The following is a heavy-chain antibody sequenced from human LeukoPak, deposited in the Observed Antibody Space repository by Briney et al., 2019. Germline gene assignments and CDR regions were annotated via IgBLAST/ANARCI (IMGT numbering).Heavy chain of an antibody. V-gene: IGHV3-30*18. Sequence: GGSLRLSCAASGFTFSSYGMHWLRQAPGKGLEWVAVISYDGSNKYYADSVKGRFTISRDNSKNTLYLQMNSLRAEDTVVYCCAKDRGDYYDSSGYYSGGFDIWGQGTMVTVSS. CDR2: ISYDGSNK. CDR3: AKDRGDYYDSSGYYSGGFDI. J-gene: IGHJ3*02. D-gene: IGHD3-22*01. CDR1: GFTFSSYG.